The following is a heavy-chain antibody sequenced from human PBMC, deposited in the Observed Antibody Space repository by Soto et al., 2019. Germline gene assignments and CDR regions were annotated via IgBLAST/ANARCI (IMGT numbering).Heavy chain of an antibody. J-gene: IGHJ6*04. CDR1: GGSISSYY. Sequence: SETLSLTCTVAGGSISSYYWGWIRQPPGKGLEWIGYIYYSGSTNYNPSLKSRVTISVDTSKNQFSLKLSSVTAADTAVYYCARGGILTGYHVSMGFPRWEVWGKGTTVTVSS. D-gene: IGHD3-9*01. V-gene: IGHV4-59*01. CDR3: ARGGILTGYHVSMGFPRWEV. CDR2: IYYSGST.